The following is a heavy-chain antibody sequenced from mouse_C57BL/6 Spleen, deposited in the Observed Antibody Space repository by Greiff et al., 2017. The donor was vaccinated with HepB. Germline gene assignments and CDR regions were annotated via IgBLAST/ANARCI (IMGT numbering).Heavy chain of an antibody. D-gene: IGHD1-1*01. Sequence: VQLVESGPELVKPGASVKISCKASGYAFSSSWMNWVKPRPGKGLEWIGRIYPGDGDTNDNGKFKGKATLTADKSSSTAYMQRSSLTSEDSAVYVCASDYYGSSYFDYWGQGTTLTVSS. CDR2: IYPGDGDT. J-gene: IGHJ2*01. V-gene: IGHV1-82*01. CDR3: ASDYYGSSYFDY. CDR1: GYAFSSSW.